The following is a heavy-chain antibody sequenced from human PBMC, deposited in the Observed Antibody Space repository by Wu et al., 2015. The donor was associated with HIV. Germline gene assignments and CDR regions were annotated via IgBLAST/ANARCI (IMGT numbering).Heavy chain of an antibody. CDR2: INPNSGGA. CDR3: AAVYCTGGICYLGY. J-gene: IGHJ4*02. Sequence: QVQLVQSGAELRKSGASAKVSCTATGYTFTAAYIHWVRQAPGQGLEWMGSINPNSGGANYAQNVQGRVTITRDKSISTAYMELNTLRSDDTAVYYCAAVYCTGGICYLGYWGQGTLLIVSS. D-gene: IGHD2-8*02. CDR1: GYTFTAAY. V-gene: IGHV1-2*02.